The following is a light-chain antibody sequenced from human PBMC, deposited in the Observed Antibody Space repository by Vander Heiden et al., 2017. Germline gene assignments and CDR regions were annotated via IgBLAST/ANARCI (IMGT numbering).Light chain of an antibody. Sequence: QSALTQPPSASGSPGQSVTVSCTGTSSDVGGYKYVSWYQQHPGKAHNLMIYEVTKRPSGVPDRFSGSKSGNTASLTVSGLQAEDEADYYCISYAGSNNLVFGGGTKLTVL. CDR1: SSDVGGYKY. CDR2: EVT. J-gene: IGLJ2*01. V-gene: IGLV2-8*01. CDR3: ISYAGSNNLV.